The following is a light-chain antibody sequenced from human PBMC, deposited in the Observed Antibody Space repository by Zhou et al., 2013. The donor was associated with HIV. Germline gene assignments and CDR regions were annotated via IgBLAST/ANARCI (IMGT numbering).Light chain of an antibody. CDR1: QTVISPF. Sequence: EIVLTQSPATLSLSPGVRATLSCRASQTVISPFVAWYQQKPGQAPRLLIYATSNRATDIPARFSGSGSGTDFTLTISRLEPEDFAVYYCQQYGSSPYTFGQGTKLEIK. CDR3: QQYGSSPYT. V-gene: IGKV3-20*01. CDR2: ATS. J-gene: IGKJ2*01.